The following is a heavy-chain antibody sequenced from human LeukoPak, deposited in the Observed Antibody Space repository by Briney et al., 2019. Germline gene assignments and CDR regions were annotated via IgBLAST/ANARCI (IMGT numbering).Heavy chain of an antibody. J-gene: IGHJ4*02. CDR2: ISYDGSNK. D-gene: IGHD3-16*01. CDR3: ARDLGPALDY. Sequence: PGGSLRLSCAASGFTFSSYAMHWVRQAPGKGLEWVAVISYDGSNKYYADSVKGRFTISRDNSKNTLYLQMNSLRAEDTAVYYCARDLGPALDYWGQGTLVTVSS. CDR1: GFTFSSYA. V-gene: IGHV3-30-3*01.